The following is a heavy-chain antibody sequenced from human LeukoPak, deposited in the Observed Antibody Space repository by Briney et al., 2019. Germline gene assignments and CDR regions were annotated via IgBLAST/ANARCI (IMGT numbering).Heavy chain of an antibody. Sequence: SETLSLTCAVYGGSFSGYYWSWIRQPPGKGLEWIGEINHSGSTNYNPSFKSRVTISGDTFKNQFSLKLSSVTAADTAVYYCARRSIVVVPAAWFDPWGQGTLVTVSS. J-gene: IGHJ5*02. CDR2: INHSGST. CDR3: ARRSIVVVPAAWFDP. D-gene: IGHD2-2*01. CDR1: GGSFSGYY. V-gene: IGHV4-34*01.